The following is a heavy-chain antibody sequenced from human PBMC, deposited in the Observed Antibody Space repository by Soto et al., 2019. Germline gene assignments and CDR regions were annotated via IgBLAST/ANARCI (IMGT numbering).Heavy chain of an antibody. CDR2: ISWDGEK. D-gene: IGHD3-9*01. V-gene: IGHV2-5*02. J-gene: IGHJ4*02. Sequence: QITLKESGPTLVKPTQTLTLTCTFSGFSLNTRGVGVGWIRQPPGKALEWLALISWDGEKRYSPSLKSRLTITKNTAETQVVLTMTHLDPVDTATYYCAHRRCDLLTGPYYFDYWGQGTLVTASS. CDR1: GFSLNTRGVG. CDR3: AHRRCDLLTGPYYFDY.